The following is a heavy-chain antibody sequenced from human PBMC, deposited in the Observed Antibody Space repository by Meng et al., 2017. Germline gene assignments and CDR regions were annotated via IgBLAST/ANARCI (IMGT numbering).Heavy chain of an antibody. V-gene: IGHV4-31*03. J-gene: IGHJ3*02. Sequence: SETLSLTCTVSGGSISSGGYYWSWIRQHPGKGLEWIGYIYYSGSNYYNPSLKSRVTISVDTSKNQFSLKLSSVTAADTAVYYCARWGDSSGYYYVPHAFDIWGQGTMVTVSS. CDR2: IYYSGSN. D-gene: IGHD3-22*01. CDR3: ARWGDSSGYYYVPHAFDI. CDR1: GGSISSGGYY.